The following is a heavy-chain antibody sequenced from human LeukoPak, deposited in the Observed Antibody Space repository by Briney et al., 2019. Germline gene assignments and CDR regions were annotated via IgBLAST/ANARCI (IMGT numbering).Heavy chain of an antibody. V-gene: IGHV1-69*13. J-gene: IGHJ3*02. CDR3: ARSTITMIVEGFDI. D-gene: IGHD3-22*01. CDR2: IIPIFGTA. Sequence: SVKVSCKASGGTFSSYAISWVGQAPGQGLEWMGGIIPIFGTANYAQKFQGRVTITADESTSTAYMELSSLRSEDTAVYYCARSTITMIVEGFDIWGQGTMVTVSS. CDR1: GGTFSSYA.